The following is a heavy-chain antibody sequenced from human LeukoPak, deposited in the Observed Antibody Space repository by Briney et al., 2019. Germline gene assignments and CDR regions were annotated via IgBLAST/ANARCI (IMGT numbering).Heavy chain of an antibody. D-gene: IGHD3-10*01. Sequence: RASVKVSCTASGGTFSSYAISWVRQAPGQGLEWMGGIIPIFGTANYAQKFQGRVTITADESTSTAYMELSSLRSEDTAVYYCVRFGHGQYGSGSSLNSFDPWGQGTLVTVSS. CDR3: VRFGHGQYGSGSSLNSFDP. V-gene: IGHV1-69*01. J-gene: IGHJ5*02. CDR1: GGTFSSYA. CDR2: IIPIFGTA.